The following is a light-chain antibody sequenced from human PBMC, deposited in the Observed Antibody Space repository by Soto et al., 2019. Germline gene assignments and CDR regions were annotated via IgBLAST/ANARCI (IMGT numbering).Light chain of an antibody. J-gene: IGKJ5*01. V-gene: IGKV3-11*01. Sequence: EIILTQSPGTLSLSPGERATLSCRASQSFNSIYLAWYQQKPGQAPRLLIYDASNSATGIPARFSGSGSVTDFTLTISSLEPEDFAVYYCQQRSNWPPSITFGQGTRLEIK. CDR2: DAS. CDR1: QSFNSIY. CDR3: QQRSNWPPSIT.